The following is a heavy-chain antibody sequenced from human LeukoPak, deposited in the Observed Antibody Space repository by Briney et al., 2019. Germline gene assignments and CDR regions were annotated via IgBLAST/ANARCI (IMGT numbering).Heavy chain of an antibody. CDR2: ISGSGGST. CDR3: AKDQLNRFCSGGDCSITHDY. CDR1: GFTFSSYG. D-gene: IGHD2-15*01. Sequence: GGSLRLSCAASGFTFSSYGMSWVRQAPGKGLEWVSAISGSGGSTYYADSVKGRFTISRDNSKNTLYPQMNSLRAEDTAVYYCAKDQLNRFCSGGDCSITHDYWGQGSLVTVSS. J-gene: IGHJ4*02. V-gene: IGHV3-23*01.